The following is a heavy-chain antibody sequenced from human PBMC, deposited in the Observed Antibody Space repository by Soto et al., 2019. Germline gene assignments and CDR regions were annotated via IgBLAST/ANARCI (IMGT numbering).Heavy chain of an antibody. V-gene: IGHV6-1*01. CDR1: GDSVSSNSAV. CDR2: TYFRSKWYT. J-gene: IGHJ4*02. CDR3: GRESMAGWVDF. D-gene: IGHD6-19*01. Sequence: SQTLSLTCAISGDSVSSNSAVRNWLRQSPSRGLEWLGRTYFRSKWYTDYAVSVKSRITINPDTSKNQFSLQLSSVTPEDTAVYYCGRESMAGWVDFWGQGALVTVYS.